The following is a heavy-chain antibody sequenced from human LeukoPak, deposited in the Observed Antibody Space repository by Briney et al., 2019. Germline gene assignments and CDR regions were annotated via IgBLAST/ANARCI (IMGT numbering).Heavy chain of an antibody. CDR2: INHSGST. CDR3: ARLNILTGYRTFYYYYGMDV. J-gene: IGHJ6*02. CDR1: GGSFSGYY. Sequence: PSETLSLTCAVYGGSFSGYYWSWIRQPPGKGLEWIGKINHSGSTNYNPSLKSRVTISVDTSKNQFSLKLSSVTAADTAVYYCARLNILTGYRTFYYYYGMDVWGQGTTVTVSS. V-gene: IGHV4-34*01. D-gene: IGHD3-9*01.